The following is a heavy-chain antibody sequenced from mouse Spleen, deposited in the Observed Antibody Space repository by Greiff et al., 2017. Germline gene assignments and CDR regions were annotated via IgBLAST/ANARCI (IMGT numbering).Heavy chain of an antibody. J-gene: IGHJ1*01. Sequence: VQGVESGPGLVAPSQSLSITCTVSGFSLTNYAVHWVRQSPGKGLEWLGVIWSDGSTDYNAAFISRLSISKDNSKSQVFFKMNSLQADDTAIYYCASTYGPNWYFDVWGAGTTVTVSS. CDR1: GFSLTNYA. D-gene: IGHD1-1*02. V-gene: IGHV2-4-1*01. CDR3: ASTYGPNWYFDV. CDR2: IWSDGST.